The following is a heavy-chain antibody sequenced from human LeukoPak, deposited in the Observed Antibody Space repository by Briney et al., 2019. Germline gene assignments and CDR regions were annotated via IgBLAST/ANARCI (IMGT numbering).Heavy chain of an antibody. J-gene: IGHJ6*04. CDR3: ARDDASTARASGMDV. Sequence: GGSLRLSCAASGFTFTTYDMNWVRQAPGKGLEWVSYISRDSAYMYLADSVKGRFTISRDNAKNSLYLQMNSLRGEDTAVYYCARDDASTARASGMDVWGKGTTVTVSS. D-gene: IGHD6-6*01. CDR2: ISRDSAYM. CDR1: GFTFTTYD. V-gene: IGHV3-21*01.